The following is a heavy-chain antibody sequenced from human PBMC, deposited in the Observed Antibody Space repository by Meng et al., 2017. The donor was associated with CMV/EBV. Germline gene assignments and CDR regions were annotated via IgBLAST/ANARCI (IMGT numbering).Heavy chain of an antibody. V-gene: IGHV5-51*01. J-gene: IGHJ3*02. CDR1: GYSFTNYW. D-gene: IGHD3-3*01. CDR3: ARLSSHYDFWSGFYVGDGFNM. Sequence: KVSCKASGYSFTNYWIGWVRQMPGKGLEWMGIIYPGDSDTRYSPSFQGKVTISADNSISTAYLQWWSSLKASDTAMYYCARLSSHYDFWSGFYVGDGFNMWGQGTMVTVSS. CDR2: IYPGDSDT.